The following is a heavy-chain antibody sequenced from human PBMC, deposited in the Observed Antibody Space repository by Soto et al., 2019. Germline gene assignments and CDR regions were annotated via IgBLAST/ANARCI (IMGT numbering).Heavy chain of an antibody. CDR1: GFSSSSYH. J-gene: IGHJ4*02. CDR2: IYYSGST. D-gene: IGHD6-13*01. CDR3: ARHGPIAAAGTVFDH. V-gene: IGHV4-59*08. Sequence: PSETLSLTSTAAGFSSSSYHWSRLRQPPGKGLEWIGYIYYSGSTNYTPSLKSRVTISVDTSKNQFSLKLSSVTAVDTAVYYCARHGPIAAAGTVFDHWGQGSLVTVS.